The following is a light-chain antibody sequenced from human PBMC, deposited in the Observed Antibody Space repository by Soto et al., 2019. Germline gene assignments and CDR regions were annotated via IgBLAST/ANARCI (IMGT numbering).Light chain of an antibody. CDR3: CSYAGSTNLGV. Sequence: QSALTQPPSASGSPGQSVTISCTGTSSDVGAYNYVSWYQQHPGKAPKVLIFEVSKRPSGVPDRFSGSKSGNTASLTVSGLQAEDEAEYYCCSYAGSTNLGVFGGGTKLTVL. V-gene: IGLV2-8*01. CDR1: SSDVGAYNY. J-gene: IGLJ3*02. CDR2: EVS.